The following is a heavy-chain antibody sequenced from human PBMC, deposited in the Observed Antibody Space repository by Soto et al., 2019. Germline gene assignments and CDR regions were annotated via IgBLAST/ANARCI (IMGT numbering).Heavy chain of an antibody. D-gene: IGHD2-2*01. V-gene: IGHV1-69*06. CDR1: GGTFSSYA. CDR3: ARGTLGYCSSASCLGWFDP. CDR2: IIPIFGTA. Sequence: GASVKVSCKASGGTFSSYAISWVRQAPGQGLEWMGGIIPIFGTANYAQKFQGRVTITADKSTSTAYMELRSLRSDDTAVYYCARGTLGYCSSASCLGWFDPWG. J-gene: IGHJ5*02.